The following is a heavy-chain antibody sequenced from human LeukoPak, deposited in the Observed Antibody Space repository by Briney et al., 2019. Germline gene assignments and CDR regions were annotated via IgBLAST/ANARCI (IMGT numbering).Heavy chain of an antibody. V-gene: IGHV4-39*07. Sequence: SETLSLTCTDSGGSISSSSYYWGWIRQPPGKGLEWIGSIYYSGSTYYNPSLKSRVTISVDTSKNQFSLKLSSVTAADTAVYYCARGVVVVAATGRIDYWGQGTLVTVSS. CDR2: IYYSGST. CDR1: GGSISSSSYY. CDR3: ARGVVVVAATGRIDY. J-gene: IGHJ4*02. D-gene: IGHD2-15*01.